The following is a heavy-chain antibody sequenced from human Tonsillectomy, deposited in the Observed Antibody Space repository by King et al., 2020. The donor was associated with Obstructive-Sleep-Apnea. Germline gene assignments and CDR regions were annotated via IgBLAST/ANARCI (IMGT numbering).Heavy chain of an antibody. CDR2: IDLSGTTI. Sequence: VQLVESGGGLVKPGGSLRLSCAASGFTFTDYYLTWIRQAPGKGLEWVSYIDLSGTTIYYADSVKGRFTISRDNAKNSLYLQMNSLRVEDTAVYYCARGHAVLAPYFCGMDGWGQGTKFTVS. J-gene: IGHJ6*02. CDR3: ARGHAVLAPYFCGMDG. D-gene: IGHD2-8*01. V-gene: IGHV3-11*01. CDR1: GFTFTDYY.